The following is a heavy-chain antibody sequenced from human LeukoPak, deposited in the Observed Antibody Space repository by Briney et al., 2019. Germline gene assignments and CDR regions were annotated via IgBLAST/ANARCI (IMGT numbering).Heavy chain of an antibody. V-gene: IGHV3-43*01. J-gene: IGHJ4*02. D-gene: IGHD3-22*01. Sequence: GRSLRLSCAASGFTFEDYTMHWVCQAPGETLEWVSLINWHGTTYYTASVKGLFTISRDNSKNSLYLQIDTLRREDTAFYYCVKDLSYESSGSVFHYWGQGTLVTVSS. CDR3: VKDLSYESSGSVFHY. CDR2: INWHGTT. CDR1: GFTFEDYT.